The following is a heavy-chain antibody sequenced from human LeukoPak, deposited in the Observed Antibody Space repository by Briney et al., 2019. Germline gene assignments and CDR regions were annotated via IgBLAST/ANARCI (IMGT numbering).Heavy chain of an antibody. Sequence: SETLSLTCAVYGESFSGYYWTWIRQPPGKGLEWIGEINHSGSTNYNPSLKSRVTISLDTSKNQFSLRLSSVTAADTAMYYCARGYRVVGATRPLYYFDYWGQGTLVTVSS. J-gene: IGHJ4*02. D-gene: IGHD1-26*01. CDR2: INHSGST. CDR1: GESFSGYY. CDR3: ARGYRVVGATRPLYYFDY. V-gene: IGHV4-34*01.